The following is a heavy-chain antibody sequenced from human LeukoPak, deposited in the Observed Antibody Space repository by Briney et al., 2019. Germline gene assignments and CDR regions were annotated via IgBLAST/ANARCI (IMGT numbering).Heavy chain of an antibody. CDR2: IWYDGSNK. CDR1: GFIFSGSG. D-gene: IGHD1-1*01. V-gene: IGHV3-33*01. CDR3: ARDRGTTGTTGWLFEY. J-gene: IGHJ4*02. Sequence: GGSLRLSCAASGFIFSGSGMHWVRQAPGKGLEWVAIIWYDGSNKYYADSVKGRCTISRDNSKNTLYLQMNSVRAEDTAVYYCARDRGTTGTTGWLFEYWGQGTLVTVSS.